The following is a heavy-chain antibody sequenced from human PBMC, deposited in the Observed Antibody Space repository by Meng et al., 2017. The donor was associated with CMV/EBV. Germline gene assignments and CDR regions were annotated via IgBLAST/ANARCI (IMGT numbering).Heavy chain of an antibody. CDR1: GFSLSTSGVG. CDR2: IYWDDDK. CDR3: AHKGRRMAAAGINWFDP. D-gene: IGHD6-13*01. J-gene: IGHJ5*02. Sequence: HITLKESGHTLVKPTQTLTLTCTFSGFSLSTSGVGVGWIRQPPGKALEWLALIYWDDDKRYSPSLKSRLTITKDTSKNQVVLTMTNMDPVDTATYYCAHKGRRMAAAGINWFDPWGQGTLVTVFS. V-gene: IGHV2-5*02.